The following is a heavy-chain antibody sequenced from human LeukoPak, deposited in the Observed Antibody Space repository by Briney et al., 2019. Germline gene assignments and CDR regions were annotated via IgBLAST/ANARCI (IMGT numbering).Heavy chain of an antibody. CDR1: GYTFTRYG. CDR3: ARDDHSWAQYYFDY. Sequence: ASVKVSCKASGYTFTRYGISWVRQAPGQGLEWMGWISAYNGNTNYAQKLQGRVTVTTDTSTSTAYMELRSLRSDDTAVYYCARDDHSWAQYYFDYWGQGTLVTVSS. J-gene: IGHJ4*02. D-gene: IGHD1-14*01. CDR2: ISAYNGNT. V-gene: IGHV1-18*04.